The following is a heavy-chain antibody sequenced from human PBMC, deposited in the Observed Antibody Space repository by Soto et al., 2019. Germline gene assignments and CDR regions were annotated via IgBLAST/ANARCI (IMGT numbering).Heavy chain of an antibody. CDR1: VYSFTSYW. CDR3: ARLFFGVVIGSPDYYYGMDV. V-gene: IGHV5-10-1*01. CDR2: IDPSDSYT. Sequence: PGESLKISCKGSVYSFTSYWISWVRQMPGKGLEWMGRIDPSDSYTNYSPSFQGHVTISADKSISTAYLQWSSLKASDTAMYYCARLFFGVVIGSPDYYYGMDVWGQGTTVTVSS. D-gene: IGHD3-3*01. J-gene: IGHJ6*02.